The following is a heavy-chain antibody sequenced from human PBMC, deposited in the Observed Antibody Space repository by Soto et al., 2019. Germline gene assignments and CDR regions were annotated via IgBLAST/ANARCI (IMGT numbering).Heavy chain of an antibody. Sequence: QLVQSAAEMKQPGAAVRVSCKASGYAFTTYGFSWVRQAPGQGLEWMGWITGHKGDTKYTEKVQDRLTLTRDTSTATTYMELSNLRLDDTAIYYCARGTAAIYTYWGQGTLVTVSS. D-gene: IGHD2-2*01. J-gene: IGHJ4*02. V-gene: IGHV1-18*01. CDR2: ITGHKGDT. CDR1: GYAFTTYG. CDR3: ARGTAAIYTY.